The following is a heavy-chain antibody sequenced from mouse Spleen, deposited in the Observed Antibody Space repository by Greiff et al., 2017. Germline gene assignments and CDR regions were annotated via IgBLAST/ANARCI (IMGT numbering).Heavy chain of an antibody. Sequence: VKLQESGPGLVQPSQSLSITCTVSGFSLTSYGVHWVRQSPGKGLEWLGVIWSGGSTDYNAAFISRLSISKDNSKSQVFFKMNSLQADDTAIYYCARKGWLREGYYAMDYWGQGTSVTVSS. CDR3: ARKGWLREGYYAMDY. CDR2: IWSGGST. J-gene: IGHJ4*01. V-gene: IGHV2-2*01. D-gene: IGHD2-2*01. CDR1: GFSLTSYG.